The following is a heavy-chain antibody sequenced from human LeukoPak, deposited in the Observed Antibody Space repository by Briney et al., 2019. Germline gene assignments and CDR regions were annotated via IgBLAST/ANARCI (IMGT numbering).Heavy chain of an antibody. D-gene: IGHD5-12*01. J-gene: IGHJ4*02. Sequence: GGSLRLSCAASGFTFSGLGMHWVRQAPGKGLQWVAFISHDGSDKYYVDSVKGRFTISGDNSKSTLSLQMKSLRVEDTAVYYCVKGWLCEYWGQGTPVTVSS. CDR1: GFTFSGLG. CDR3: VKGWLCEY. CDR2: ISHDGSDK. V-gene: IGHV3-30*02.